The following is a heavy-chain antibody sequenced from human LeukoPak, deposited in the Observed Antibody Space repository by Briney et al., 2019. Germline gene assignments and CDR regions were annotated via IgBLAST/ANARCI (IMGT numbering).Heavy chain of an antibody. CDR2: ISNSGST. Sequence: PSETLSLTCTVSGGSISSGDLHWGWIRQPPRKGLEWIGSISNSGSTYYNASLKSRVTISVDTSKNQFSLKLSSVTAADTAVYYCARLSYRRFDYWGQGNLVTVSS. CDR3: ARLSYRRFDY. J-gene: IGHJ4*02. V-gene: IGHV4-39*01. D-gene: IGHD4-11*01. CDR1: GGSISSGDLH.